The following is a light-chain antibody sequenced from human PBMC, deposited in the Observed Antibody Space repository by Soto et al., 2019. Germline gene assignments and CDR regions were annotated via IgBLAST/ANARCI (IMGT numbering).Light chain of an antibody. J-gene: IGLJ1*01. V-gene: IGLV2-14*01. CDR3: SSYTDSSNYV. Sequence: QSVLTQPPSASGSPGRSVTISCTGTSSDVGGYNYVSWYQQQPGKAPKLMIYQVTNRPSGVSNRFPGSRSGNTASLTISGLQAEDEADYYCSSYTDSSNYVFGTGTKVTVL. CDR1: SSDVGGYNY. CDR2: QVT.